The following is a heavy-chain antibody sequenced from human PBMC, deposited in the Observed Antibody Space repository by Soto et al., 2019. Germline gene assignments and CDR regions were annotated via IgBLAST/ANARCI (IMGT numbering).Heavy chain of an antibody. Sequence: SDTLSLTCTVSGGSISSGGYYWSWIRQHPGKGLEWIGYIYYSGSTYYNPSLKSRVTISVDTSKNQFSLKLSSVTAADTAVYYCARVSRYYGSGSYYNGYWGQGTLVTVSS. CDR3: ARVSRYYGSGSYYNGY. CDR1: GGSISSGGYY. D-gene: IGHD3-10*01. J-gene: IGHJ4*02. CDR2: IYYSGST. V-gene: IGHV4-31*03.